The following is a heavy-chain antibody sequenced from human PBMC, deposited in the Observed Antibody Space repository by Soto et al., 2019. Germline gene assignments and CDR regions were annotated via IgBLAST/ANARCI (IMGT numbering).Heavy chain of an antibody. CDR2: ISYDGSNK. J-gene: IGHJ6*02. CDR3: ARALVVPAAMDHDRYYYYGMDG. V-gene: IGHV3-30-3*01. D-gene: IGHD2-2*01. Sequence: QVQLVESGGGVVQPGRSLRLSCAASGFTFSSYAMHWVRQAPGKGLEWVAVISYDGSNKYYADSVKGRFTISRDNSKNTLFLQMNSRRAEDTAVYYCARALVVPAAMDHDRYYYYGMDGWGQGTTVTVSS. CDR1: GFTFSSYA.